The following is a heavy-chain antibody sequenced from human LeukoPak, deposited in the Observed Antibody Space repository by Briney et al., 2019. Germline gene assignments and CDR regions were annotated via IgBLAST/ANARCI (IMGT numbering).Heavy chain of an antibody. J-gene: IGHJ4*02. CDR1: GGSISSADNY. CDR3: TRGRGAALSSLFGS. V-gene: IGHV2-5*04. CDR2: IYWNDDK. Sequence: QTLSLTCTVSGGSISSADNYWSWIRQPPGKALEWLALIYWNDDKRYSPSLKSRLTITKDTSRNQVVLTMTNMDPVDTGTYYCTRGRGAALSSLFGSWGQGTLVTVSS. D-gene: IGHD2-15*01.